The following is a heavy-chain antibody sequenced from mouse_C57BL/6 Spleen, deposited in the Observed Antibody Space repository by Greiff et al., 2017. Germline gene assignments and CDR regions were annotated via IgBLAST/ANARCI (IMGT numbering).Heavy chain of an antibody. CDR3: ARERGQVTFAY. CDR1: GYAFTNYL. J-gene: IGHJ3*01. D-gene: IGHD2-2*01. Sequence: QVQLQQSGAELVRPGTSVTVSCKASGYAFTNYLIEWVKQRPGQGLEWIGVINPGSGGTNYNEKFKGKSTLTADNSSSTAYMQLSSLTSEDSAVYFCARERGQVTFAYWGQGTLVTVSA. V-gene: IGHV1-54*01. CDR2: INPGSGGT.